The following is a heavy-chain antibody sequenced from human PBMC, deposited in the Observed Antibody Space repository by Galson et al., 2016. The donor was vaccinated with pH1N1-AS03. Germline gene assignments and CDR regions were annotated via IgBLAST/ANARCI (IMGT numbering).Heavy chain of an antibody. CDR2: IDPRDSDT. CDR3: ARHGEPATLSGWFDP. D-gene: IGHD1-26*01. J-gene: IGHJ5*02. CDR1: GYNFTNYW. Sequence: QSGAEVKKPGKSLKISCKASGYNFTNYWVGWVRQMPGKGLEWMGIIDPRDSDTRYSPSFQGQVTISVDKSFSTAYIQWGSLKASDTAMYYCARHGEPATLSGWFDPWGQGTLVTVSS. V-gene: IGHV5-51*01.